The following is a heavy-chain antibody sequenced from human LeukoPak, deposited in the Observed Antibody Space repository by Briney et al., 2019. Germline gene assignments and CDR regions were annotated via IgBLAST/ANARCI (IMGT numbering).Heavy chain of an antibody. CDR3: ARVPSSTSWGFDY. CDR2: IYYSGST. J-gene: IGHJ4*02. Sequence: SETLSLTCTVSGYSIRSGYYWAWIRQPPGKGLEWIGSIYYSGSTYYNPSLKSRVTISVDTSKNQFSLKLSSVTAADTAVYYCARVPSSTSWGFDYWGQGTLVTVSS. D-gene: IGHD2-2*01. V-gene: IGHV4-38-2*02. CDR1: GYSIRSGYY.